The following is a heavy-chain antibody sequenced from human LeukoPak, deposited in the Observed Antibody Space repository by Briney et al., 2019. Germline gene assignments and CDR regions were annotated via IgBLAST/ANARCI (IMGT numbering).Heavy chain of an antibody. J-gene: IGHJ5*02. CDR2: IKQDGSLE. CDR3: VSTSGP. CDR1: GFTFTHYW. V-gene: IGHV3-7*01. Sequence: GGSLRLSCAASGFTFTHYWMRWVRQPPGKGLEWLANIKQDGSLEFYEDSVKGRFTASIDSVKNSLYLHMTRLRVEDTAVYYCVSTSGPWGQGTPVTVSS.